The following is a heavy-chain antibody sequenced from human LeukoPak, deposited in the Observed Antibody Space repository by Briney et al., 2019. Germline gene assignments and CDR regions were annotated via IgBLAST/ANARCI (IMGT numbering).Heavy chain of an antibody. D-gene: IGHD6-13*01. V-gene: IGHV3-21*06. CDR3: ARVAEAAAFDS. J-gene: IGHJ4*02. Sequence: KTGGSLRLSCAASGFTFSSYAMHWVRQAPGKGLEWVSSISSNSRYIYNADSMRGRFTISRDNAKNSLYLQMNSLKPEDTAVYYCARVAEAAAFDSWGQGTLVTVSS. CDR1: GFTFSSYA. CDR2: ISSNSRYI.